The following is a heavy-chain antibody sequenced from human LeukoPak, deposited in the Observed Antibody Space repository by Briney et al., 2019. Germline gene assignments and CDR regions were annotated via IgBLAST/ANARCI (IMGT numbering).Heavy chain of an antibody. CDR3: ARRMNSSGCCRDAFDI. Sequence: SVKVSCKASGGTFSSYAISWGRQAPGQGLEWMGRIIPIFGTANYAQKFQGRVTITADKSTSTAYMELSSLRSEDTAVYYCARRMNSSGCCRDAFDIWGQGTMVTVSP. D-gene: IGHD6-19*01. CDR1: GGTFSSYA. V-gene: IGHV1-69*06. J-gene: IGHJ3*02. CDR2: IIPIFGTA.